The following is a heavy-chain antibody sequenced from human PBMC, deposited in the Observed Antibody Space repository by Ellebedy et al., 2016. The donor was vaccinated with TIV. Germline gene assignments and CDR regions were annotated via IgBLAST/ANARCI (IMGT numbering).Heavy chain of an antibody. D-gene: IGHD2-15*01. Sequence: GESLKISCAASGFTFSSYSMNWVRQAPGKGLEWVSYISSSSSTIYYADSVKGRFTISRDDSKNTLHLQMNSLRSEDTAVYYCAKEARMTDYWGQGILVTVSS. CDR3: AKEARMTDY. CDR1: GFTFSSYS. V-gene: IGHV3-48*01. J-gene: IGHJ4*02. CDR2: ISSSSSTI.